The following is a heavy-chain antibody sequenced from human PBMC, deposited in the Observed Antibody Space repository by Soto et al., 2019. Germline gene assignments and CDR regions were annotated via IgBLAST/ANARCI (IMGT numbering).Heavy chain of an antibody. J-gene: IGHJ5*02. Sequence: PGGSLRLSCAASGFIFENFGMSWVRQAPGKGLEWISSISGSGFKKYYADSVKGRFTISRDNSKSTVYLELNNLSAEDTAVCHCAKNQGVELVPLATVDWFDPWGQGSVVTVSS. D-gene: IGHD1-26*01. V-gene: IGHV3-23*01. CDR1: GFIFENFG. CDR3: AKNQGVELVPLATVDWFDP. CDR2: ISGSGFKK.